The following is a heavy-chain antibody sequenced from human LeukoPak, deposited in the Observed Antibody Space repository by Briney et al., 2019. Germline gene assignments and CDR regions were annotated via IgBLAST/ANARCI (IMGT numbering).Heavy chain of an antibody. V-gene: IGHV3-23*01. CDR2: ISGSGGST. CDR1: GFTFSSYA. D-gene: IGHD3-3*01. CDR3: ARDKSGYDFWSGYYAPNYYYMDV. J-gene: IGHJ6*03. Sequence: GGSLRLSCAAPGFTFSSYAMSWVRQAPGKGLEWVSAISGSGGSTYYADSVKGRFTISRDNSKNTLYLQMNSLKAEDTAVYYCARDKSGYDFWSGYYAPNYYYMDVWGKGTTVTVSS.